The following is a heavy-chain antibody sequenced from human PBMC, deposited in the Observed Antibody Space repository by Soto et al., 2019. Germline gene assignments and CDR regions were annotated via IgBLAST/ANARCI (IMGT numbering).Heavy chain of an antibody. D-gene: IGHD2-15*01. CDR1: VESFSGHY. Sequence: EQLQQWGAGLLKPSETLSLTCAVYVESFSGHYWTWVRQSPGKGLEWIGEINHAGSANYNPSLKSRSIISIDTSKNQFSLNLTSVTAADSALYYCARLGNQDVFDMWGQGTMVTVSS. CDR3: ARLGNQDVFDM. J-gene: IGHJ3*02. V-gene: IGHV4-34*02. CDR2: INHAGSA.